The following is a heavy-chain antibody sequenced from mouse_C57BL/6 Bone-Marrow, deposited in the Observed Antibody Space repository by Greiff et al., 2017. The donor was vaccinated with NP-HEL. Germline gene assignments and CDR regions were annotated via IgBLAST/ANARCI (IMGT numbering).Heavy chain of an antibody. CDR3: ARGNYYGPPKDY. V-gene: IGHV1-4*01. CDR2: INPSSGYT. CDR1: GYTFTSYT. Sequence: LVESGAELARPGASVKMSCKASGYTFTSYTMHWVKQRPGQGLEWIGYINPSSGYTKYNQKFKDKATLTADKSSSTAYMQLSSLTSEDSAVYYCARGNYYGPPKDYWGQGTTLTVSS. D-gene: IGHD1-1*01. J-gene: IGHJ2*01.